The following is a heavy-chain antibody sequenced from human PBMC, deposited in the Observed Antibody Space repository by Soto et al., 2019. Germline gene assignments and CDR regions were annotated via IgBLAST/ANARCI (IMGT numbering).Heavy chain of an antibody. V-gene: IGHV3-23*01. CDR1: GFTFSSYA. J-gene: IGHJ4*01. Sequence: GGSLRLSCAASGFTFSSYAMSWVRQAPGKGLEWVSAISGSGGSTYYADSVKGRFTISRDNSKNTLYLQMNSLRAEDTAVYYCAKIPLLDLRVLMVYHDYWGHGTLVTVSS. CDR3: AKIPLLDLRVLMVYHDY. D-gene: IGHD2-8*01. CDR2: ISGSGGST.